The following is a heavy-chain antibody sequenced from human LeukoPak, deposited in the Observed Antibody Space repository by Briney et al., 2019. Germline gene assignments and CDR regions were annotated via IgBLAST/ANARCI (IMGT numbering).Heavy chain of an antibody. CDR2: IYYSGST. J-gene: IGHJ4*02. D-gene: IGHD3-22*01. CDR3: ARVGANYYDSSGYPYYFDY. V-gene: IGHV4-59*01. Sequence: SETLSLTCTVSGGSISSYYWSWIRQPPGKGLEWIGYIYYSGSTNYNPSLKSRVTISVDTSKIQFSLKLSSVTAADTAVYYCARVGANYYDSSGYPYYFDYWGQGTLVTVSS. CDR1: GGSISSYY.